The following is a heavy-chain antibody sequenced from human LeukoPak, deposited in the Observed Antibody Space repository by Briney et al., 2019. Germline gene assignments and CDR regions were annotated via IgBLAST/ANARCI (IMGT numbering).Heavy chain of an antibody. Sequence: ASVKVSCKASGYTFTSYNINWVRQAPGQGLEWMGWISGYNGNTNYAQKLQGRVTMTTDTSTSTAYMELRSLKSDDTAVYYCASLKNYYDSSGYLVTDAFDIWGQGTMVTVSS. CDR3: ASLKNYYDSSGYLVTDAFDI. V-gene: IGHV1-18*01. CDR1: GYTFTSYN. D-gene: IGHD3-22*01. J-gene: IGHJ3*02. CDR2: ISGYNGNT.